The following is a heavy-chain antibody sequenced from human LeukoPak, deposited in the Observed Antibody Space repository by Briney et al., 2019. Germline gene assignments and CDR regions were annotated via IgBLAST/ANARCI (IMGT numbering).Heavy chain of an antibody. CDR1: GYTFTSYG. V-gene: IGHV1-18*01. CDR3: ARDYTNYDFWSGYYMFSSFYGMDV. J-gene: IGHJ6*02. Sequence: ASVKVSCKASGYTFTSYGISWVRQAPGQGLEWMGWISAYNGNTNYAQKLQGRVTMTTDTSTSTAYMELRSLRSDDTAVYHCARDYTNYDFWSGYYMFSSFYGMDVWGQGTTVTVSS. CDR2: ISAYNGNT. D-gene: IGHD3-3*01.